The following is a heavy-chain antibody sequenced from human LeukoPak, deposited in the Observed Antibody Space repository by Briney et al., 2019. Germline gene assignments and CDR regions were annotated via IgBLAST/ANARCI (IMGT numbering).Heavy chain of an antibody. CDR2: FDPEDGET. CDR1: GYTLTELS. D-gene: IGHD6-13*01. CDR3: ARDRGRVAAAGRPQYFQH. V-gene: IGHV1-24*01. J-gene: IGHJ1*01. Sequence: GASVKVSCKVSGYTLTELSMHWVRQAPGKGLEWMGGFDPEDGETIYAQKFQGRVTMTEDTSTDTAYMELSSLRSEDTAVYYCARDRGRVAAAGRPQYFQHWGQGTLVTVSS.